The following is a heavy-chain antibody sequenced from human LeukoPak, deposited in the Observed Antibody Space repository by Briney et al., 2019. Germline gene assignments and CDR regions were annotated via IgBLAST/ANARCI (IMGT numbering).Heavy chain of an antibody. Sequence: SQTLSLTCAISGDSVSSTSATWNWIRQSPSRGLEWLRRTFYRSKWYNDYAVSVKSRITINPDTSKNQFSLQLNSVTPEDTAVCYCARGAAVAGRMDVWGQGTTVTVSS. CDR2: TFYRSKWYN. D-gene: IGHD6-19*01. CDR1: GDSVSSTSAT. J-gene: IGHJ6*02. CDR3: ARGAAVAGRMDV. V-gene: IGHV6-1*01.